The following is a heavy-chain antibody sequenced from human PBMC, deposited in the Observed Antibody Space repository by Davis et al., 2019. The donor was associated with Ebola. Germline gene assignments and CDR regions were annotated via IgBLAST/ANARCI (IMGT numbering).Heavy chain of an antibody. CDR2: ISYDGSNK. CDR1: GFTFSSYA. Sequence: PGGSLRLSCAASGFTFSSYAMHWVRQAPGKGLEWVAVISYDGSNKYYADSVKGRFTISRDNSKNTLYLQMNSLRAEDTAVYYCAREGSSSGWYYYYYGMDVWGQGTTVTVSS. D-gene: IGHD6-19*01. J-gene: IGHJ6*02. CDR3: AREGSSSGWYYYYYGMDV. V-gene: IGHV3-30-3*01.